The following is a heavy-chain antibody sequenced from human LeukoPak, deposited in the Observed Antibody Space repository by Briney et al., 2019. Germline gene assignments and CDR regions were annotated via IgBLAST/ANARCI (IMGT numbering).Heavy chain of an antibody. J-gene: IGHJ4*02. CDR1: GFTFSSYA. D-gene: IGHD3-22*01. V-gene: IGHV3-30*04. Sequence: GGSLRLSCAASGFTFSSYAMHWVRQAPGKGLEWVAVISYDGSNKYYADSVKGRFTISRDNSKNMLYLQMNSLRAEDTAVYYCARVGVTMIVGAASDYWGQGTLVTVSS. CDR2: ISYDGSNK. CDR3: ARVGVTMIVGAASDY.